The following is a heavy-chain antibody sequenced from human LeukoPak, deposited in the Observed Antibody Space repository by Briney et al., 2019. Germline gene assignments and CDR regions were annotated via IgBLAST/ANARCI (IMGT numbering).Heavy chain of an antibody. V-gene: IGHV4-39*07. CDR1: GGSISSSSYY. CDR2: ISYSGST. D-gene: IGHD3-3*02. Sequence: KPSETLSLTCTVSGGSISSSSYYWGWIRQPPGKGLEWIGSISYSGSTHYNPSLKSRVTVSRNTSKNQFSLKLSSVTAADTAVYYCAGINGGIWGQGILVTVSS. J-gene: IGHJ4*02. CDR3: AGINGGI.